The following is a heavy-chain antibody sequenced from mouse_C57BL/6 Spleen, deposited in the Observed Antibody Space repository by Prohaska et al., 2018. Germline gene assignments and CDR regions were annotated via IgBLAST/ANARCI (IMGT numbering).Heavy chain of an antibody. CDR3: AKAGLLGRPFAY. J-gene: IGHJ3*01. CDR2: INPNNGGT. Sequence: HGKSLAWIGDINPNNGGTLYNQKFKGKATLTVDKSSSTAYMELRSLTSEDTAVYYCAKAGLLGRPFAYWGQGTPVTVSA. D-gene: IGHD4-1*01. V-gene: IGHV1-18*01.